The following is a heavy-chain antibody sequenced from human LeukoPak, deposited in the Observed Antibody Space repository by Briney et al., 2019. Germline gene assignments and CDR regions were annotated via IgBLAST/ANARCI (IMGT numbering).Heavy chain of an antibody. D-gene: IGHD5-12*01. CDR2: ISYDGSNK. CDR1: GFTFSSYG. V-gene: IGHV3-30*18. Sequence: GGSLRLSCAASGFTFSSYGMHWVRQAPGKGLEWVAVISYDGSNKYYADSVKGRFTISRDNSKNTLYLQMNSLRAEDTAVYYCAKDGPPGIVATIRGNWFDPWGQGTLVTVSS. J-gene: IGHJ5*02. CDR3: AKDGPPGIVATIRGNWFDP.